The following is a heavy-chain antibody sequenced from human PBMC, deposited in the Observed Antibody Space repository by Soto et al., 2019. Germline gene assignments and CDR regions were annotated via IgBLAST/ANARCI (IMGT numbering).Heavy chain of an antibody. Sequence: SETLSLTCAVYGGSFSGYYWSWIRQPPGKGLEWIGEINHSGSTNYNPSLKSRVTISVDTSKNQFSLKLSSVTAADTAVYYCARYGPRYIAVAHRGRYYFDYWGLGTLVTVSS. V-gene: IGHV4-34*01. CDR2: INHSGST. CDR3: ARYGPRYIAVAHRGRYYFDY. J-gene: IGHJ4*02. D-gene: IGHD6-19*01. CDR1: GGSFSGYY.